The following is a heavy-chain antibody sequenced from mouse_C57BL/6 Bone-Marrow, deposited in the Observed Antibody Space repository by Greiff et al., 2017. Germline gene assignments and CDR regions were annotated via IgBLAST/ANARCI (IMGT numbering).Heavy chain of an antibody. CDR1: GYTFTDYE. CDR3: TREGYDYDGRYAMDY. V-gene: IGHV1-15*01. D-gene: IGHD2-4*01. J-gene: IGHJ4*01. Sequence: QVQLQQSGAELVRPGASVTLSCKASGYTFTDYEMHWVKQTPVHGLEWIGAIDPETGGTAYNQTFKGKARLTADKSSSTAYMELSSLTSEDSAVYYCTREGYDYDGRYAMDYWGQGTSVTVSS. CDR2: IDPETGGT.